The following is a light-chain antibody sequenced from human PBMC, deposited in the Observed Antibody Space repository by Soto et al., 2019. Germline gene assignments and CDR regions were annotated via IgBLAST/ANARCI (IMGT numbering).Light chain of an antibody. CDR2: GNT. V-gene: IGLV1-40*01. CDR1: SSNIGAGYD. Sequence: QSVLTQPPSMSGAPGQRVTISCTGSSSNIGAGYDVHWYQHLPGTAPKLLIYGNTNRPSGVPDRFSGSKSGTLASLAITGLQAEDEADYYCQSHDSSLNSWVFGGGTKLTVL. CDR3: QSHDSSLNSWV. J-gene: IGLJ3*02.